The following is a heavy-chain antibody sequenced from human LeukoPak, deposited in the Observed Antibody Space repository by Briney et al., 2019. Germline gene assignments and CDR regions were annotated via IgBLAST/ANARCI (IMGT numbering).Heavy chain of an antibody. Sequence: GGSLRLSCTASGFTVSNNHMSWVRQAPGKGLEWVSILYRGGTTYNVDSVKGRFTTSRDNSQNTLYLQMNSLRAEDTAVYYCTRAQGYGLHYWGQGTLVTVSS. CDR3: TRAQGYGLHY. J-gene: IGHJ4*02. CDR1: GFTVSNNH. V-gene: IGHV3-53*01. CDR2: LYRGGTT. D-gene: IGHD4-17*01.